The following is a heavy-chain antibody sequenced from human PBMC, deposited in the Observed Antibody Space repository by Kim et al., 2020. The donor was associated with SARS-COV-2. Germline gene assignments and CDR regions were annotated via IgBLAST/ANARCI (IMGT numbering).Heavy chain of an antibody. CDR3: VGGGGLW. Sequence: DGRGKYYLGSGKGRFTISRDNAKNSVYLQMNGLRAEDTAVYYCVGGGGLWWGQGTLVTVSS. V-gene: IGHV3-7*03. D-gene: IGHD2-21*01. CDR2: DGRGK. J-gene: IGHJ4*02.